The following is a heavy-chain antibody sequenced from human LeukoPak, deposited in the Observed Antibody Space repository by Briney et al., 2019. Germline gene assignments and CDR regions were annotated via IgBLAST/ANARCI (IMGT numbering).Heavy chain of an antibody. V-gene: IGHV4-59*08. J-gene: IGHJ3*02. Sequence: SETLSLTCTVSGGSISTYYWSCIRQPPGKGLEWLGYIYYSGSPNYNPSLKSRVTISLDRPKNQFSLRLSSVTAADTALYYCARPQLGNDAFDIWGQGTMVTVSS. CDR1: GGSISTYY. CDR2: IYYSGSP. CDR3: ARPQLGNDAFDI. D-gene: IGHD1-26*01.